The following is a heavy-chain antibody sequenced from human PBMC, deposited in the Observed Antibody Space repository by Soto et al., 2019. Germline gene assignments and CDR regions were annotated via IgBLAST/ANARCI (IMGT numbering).Heavy chain of an antibody. V-gene: IGHV3-30-3*01. CDR1: GFIFSTYA. J-gene: IGHJ6*02. Sequence: QVQLVEFGGGVAQPGRSLRLSCAASGFIFSTYAMHWVRQAPGKGLEWVAVISYDGSNKYYADSVKGRFTISRDNSKNTLYLQMNSLRAEDTAVYNCARDSYGMDVWGQGTTVTVSS. CDR3: ARDSYGMDV. CDR2: ISYDGSNK.